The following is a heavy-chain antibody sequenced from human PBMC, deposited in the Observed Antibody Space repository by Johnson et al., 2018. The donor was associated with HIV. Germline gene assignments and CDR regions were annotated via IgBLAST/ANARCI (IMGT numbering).Heavy chain of an antibody. CDR1: GFTFSDYF. V-gene: IGHV3-11*04. CDR3: ARDSTPWGGEHVGYAFDL. J-gene: IGHJ3*01. Sequence: VQLVESGGGLVKPGGSLRLSCKASGFTFSDYFMSWIRQAPGKGLECISYISSSGSSIYYTDSLKGRFTISRDNAKNSLYLQMNSLKAVDTGVSYCARDSTPWGGEHVGYAFDLCGRGTLVTVSS. CDR2: ISSSGSSI. D-gene: IGHD4-17*01.